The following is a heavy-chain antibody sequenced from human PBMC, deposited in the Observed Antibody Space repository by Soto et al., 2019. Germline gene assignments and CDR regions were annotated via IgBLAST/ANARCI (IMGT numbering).Heavy chain of an antibody. CDR2: IIPILGIA. J-gene: IGHJ6*03. CDR3: ARDRELSLRAYYYYYYMDV. D-gene: IGHD3-16*02. Sequence: GASVKVSCKASGGTFSSYTISWVRQAPGQGLEWMGRIIPILGIANYAQKFQGRVTITADKSTSTAYMELSSLRSEDTAVYYCARDRELSLRAYYYYYYMDVWGKGTTVTVSS. V-gene: IGHV1-69*04. CDR1: GGTFSSYT.